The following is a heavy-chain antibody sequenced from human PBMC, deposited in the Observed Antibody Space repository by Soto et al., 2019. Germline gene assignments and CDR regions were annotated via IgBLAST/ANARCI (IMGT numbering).Heavy chain of an antibody. J-gene: IGHJ4*02. Sequence: QVQLVQSGAEVKKPGASVKVYCKASGYTFTDYGISWVRQAPGQGLEWMGWIHSYNGNTNYAQKVQGRVTMTTDTSTSTAYMELRSLRPDDTAVYYCARDAQYSSRWHTIDYWGQGTLVTVSS. D-gene: IGHD6-13*01. CDR1: GYTFTDYG. V-gene: IGHV1-18*01. CDR2: IHSYNGNT. CDR3: ARDAQYSSRWHTIDY.